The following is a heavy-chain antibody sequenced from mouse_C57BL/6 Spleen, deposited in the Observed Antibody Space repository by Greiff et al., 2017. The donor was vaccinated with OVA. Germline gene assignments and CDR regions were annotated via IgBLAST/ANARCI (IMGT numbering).Heavy chain of an antibody. CDR2: ILPGSGCT. CDR3: ARGWNYYGSSFYAVDY. V-gene: IGHV1-9*01. CDR1: GYTFTGYW. J-gene: IGHJ4*01. Sequence: VQLQQSGAELMKPGASVKLSCKATGYTFTGYWIEWVKQRPGHGLEWIGEILPGSGCTYYKEKFKGKATFTADKSSNTAYMQLSSLTTEDSAIYYGARGWNYYGSSFYAVDYWGQGTSVTVSS. D-gene: IGHD1-1*01.